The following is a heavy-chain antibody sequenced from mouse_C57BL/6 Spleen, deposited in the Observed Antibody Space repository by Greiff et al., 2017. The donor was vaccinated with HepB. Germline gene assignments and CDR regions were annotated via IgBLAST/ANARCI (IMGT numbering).Heavy chain of an antibody. CDR3: ARLLGWYFDV. CDR2: IYPGDGDT. J-gene: IGHJ1*03. Sequence: VQLQQSGPELVKPGASVKISCKASGYAFSSSWMNWVKQRPGKGLEWIGRIYPGDGDTKYNGKFKGKATLTADKSSSTAYMQLSSLTSEDSAVYFCARLLGWYFDVWGTGTTVTVSS. D-gene: IGHD2-12*01. V-gene: IGHV1-82*01. CDR1: GYAFSSSW.